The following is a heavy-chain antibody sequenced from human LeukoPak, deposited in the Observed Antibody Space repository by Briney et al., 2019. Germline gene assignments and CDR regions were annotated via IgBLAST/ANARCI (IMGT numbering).Heavy chain of an antibody. Sequence: PSETLSLTCTVSGGSISSSSYYWGWIRQPPGKGLEWIGSIYYSGSTYYSQSLKSRVTISVDTSKNQFSLKLTSVTAADTAVYHCARALRGYYMDVWGKGTTVTVSS. CDR2: IYYSGST. CDR3: ARALRGYYMDV. J-gene: IGHJ6*03. V-gene: IGHV4-39*07. D-gene: IGHD3-10*01. CDR1: GGSISSSSYY.